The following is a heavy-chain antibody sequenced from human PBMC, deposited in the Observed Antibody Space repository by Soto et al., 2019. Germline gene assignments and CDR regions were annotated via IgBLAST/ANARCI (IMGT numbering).Heavy chain of an antibody. V-gene: IGHV3-30-3*01. CDR2: ISYDGSNK. Sequence: GGALRVNCAASGVPLSSYAKHWVRQAPGKGLEWVAVISYDGSNKYYADSVKGRFTISRDNSKNTLYLQMNSLRAEDTAVYDCARDPYSSGGFDYWGQGRLVTFS. D-gene: IGHD6-19*01. J-gene: IGHJ4*02. CDR3: ARDPYSSGGFDY. CDR1: GVPLSSYA.